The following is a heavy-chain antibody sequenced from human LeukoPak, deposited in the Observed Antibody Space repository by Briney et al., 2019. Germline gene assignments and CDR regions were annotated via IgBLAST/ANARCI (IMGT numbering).Heavy chain of an antibody. V-gene: IGHV3-48*01. D-gene: IGHD3-3*01. CDR3: ARGLYDPLWFDP. J-gene: IGHJ5*02. CDR1: GFTFSSYS. CDR2: ISSSSNTI. Sequence: GGSLRLSCAASGFTFSSYSMSWVRQAPGKGLEWVSYISSSSNTIYYADSVKGRFTISRDNAKNSLYLQMNSLRAEDTAVYYCARGLYDPLWFDPWGQGTLVTVSS.